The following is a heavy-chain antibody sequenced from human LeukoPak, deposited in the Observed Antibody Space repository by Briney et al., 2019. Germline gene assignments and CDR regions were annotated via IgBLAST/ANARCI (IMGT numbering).Heavy chain of an antibody. D-gene: IGHD6-6*01. CDR3: ARGDPMAKRSMDY. CDR2: INSDGSST. V-gene: IGHV3-74*01. CDR1: GFTFSSYW. J-gene: IGHJ4*02. Sequence: GGSLRLSCAAFGFTFSSYWMHWVRQAPGKGLVWVSRINSDGSSTSYADSVKGRFTISRDNAKNTLYLQMNSLRAEDTAVYYCARGDPMAKRSMDYWGQGTLVTVSS.